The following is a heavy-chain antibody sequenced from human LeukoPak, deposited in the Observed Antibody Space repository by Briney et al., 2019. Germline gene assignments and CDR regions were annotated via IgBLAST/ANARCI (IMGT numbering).Heavy chain of an antibody. CDR1: GFTFSSYS. Sequence: PGGSLRLSCAASGFTFSSYSMNWVRQAPGKGLEWVSYISSSSSTIYYADSVKGRFTISRDNAKNSLYLQMNSLRAEDTAVYYCARGGYYDSSGYHNWFDPWGQGTLVTVSS. V-gene: IGHV3-48*01. CDR3: ARGGYYDSSGYHNWFDP. CDR2: ISSSSSTI. J-gene: IGHJ5*02. D-gene: IGHD3-22*01.